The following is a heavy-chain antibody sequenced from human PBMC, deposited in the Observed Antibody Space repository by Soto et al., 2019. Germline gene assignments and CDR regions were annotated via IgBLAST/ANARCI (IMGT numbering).Heavy chain of an antibody. CDR1: GYKVSTWHNFTSYW. D-gene: IGHD6-19*01. CDR3: ARSRRGAYSSGWYSPSGYYNYGIDV. J-gene: IGHJ6*02. Sequence: LGESLKISCMGSGYKVSTWHNFTSYWIAWVRQMPGEGLEWMGIIYPGDSDTRYSPSFQGQVTISADKSINSVYLQWSSLKASDTATYYCARSRRGAYSSGWYSPSGYYNYGIDVWGQGTKVTVS. V-gene: IGHV5-51*01. CDR2: IYPGDSDT.